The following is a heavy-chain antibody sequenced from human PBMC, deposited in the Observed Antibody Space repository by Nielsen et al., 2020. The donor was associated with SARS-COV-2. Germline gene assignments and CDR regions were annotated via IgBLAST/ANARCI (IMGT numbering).Heavy chain of an antibody. CDR3: ARGTGEDY. J-gene: IGHJ4*02. CDR1: GYTFTNYG. D-gene: IGHD3/OR15-3a*01. V-gene: IGHV1-18*01. CDR2: ISAHNGNT. Sequence: ASVNVSCKASGYTFTNYGISWVRQAPGQGLEWMGWISAHNGNTKYVQKLQGRVTMTTDTSTSTAHMELRSLRSDDTAVYYCARGTGEDYWGQGTLVTVSS.